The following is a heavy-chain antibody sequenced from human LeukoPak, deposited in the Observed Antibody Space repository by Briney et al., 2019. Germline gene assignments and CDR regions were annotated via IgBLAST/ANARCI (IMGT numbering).Heavy chain of an antibody. J-gene: IGHJ5*01. CDR3: VRHDGRGGATMGAFDS. Sequence: SXTLSLTCTVSAASFISSSHHWGWIRQSPGKGLEWIGTVYYGRTTYYNPSLDGRVTISLDTSANHFSLQLNSVTAADTAVYYCVRHDGRGGATMGAFDSWGQGSLVTVSS. CDR1: AASFISSSHH. CDR2: VYYGRTT. V-gene: IGHV4-39*01. D-gene: IGHD5-12*01.